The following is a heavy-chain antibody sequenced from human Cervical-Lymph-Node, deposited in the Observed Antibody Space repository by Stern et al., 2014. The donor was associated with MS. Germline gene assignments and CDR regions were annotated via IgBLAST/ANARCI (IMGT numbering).Heavy chain of an antibody. D-gene: IGHD1-26*01. Sequence: QLQLQESGPGLVKPSQTLSLTCTVSGGSISSGGYYWSWIRQQPGKGLQWIGYIYHSGSTYYNPSLKSRLTLSVDTSKNHFSLRLNSVTAADTAVYYCARSSWGGLDLWGRGTLVAVSS. J-gene: IGHJ2*01. CDR1: GGSISSGGYY. CDR3: ARSSWGGLDL. V-gene: IGHV4-31*03. CDR2: IYHSGST.